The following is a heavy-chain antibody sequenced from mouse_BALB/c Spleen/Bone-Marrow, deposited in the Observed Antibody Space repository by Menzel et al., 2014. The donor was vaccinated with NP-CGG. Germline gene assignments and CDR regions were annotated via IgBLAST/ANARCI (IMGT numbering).Heavy chain of an antibody. V-gene: IGHV5-17*02. CDR2: ISSGSSTI. Sequence: EVHLVESGGGLVQPGGSRKLSYAASGFTFSSFGMHWVRQAPEKGLEWVAYISSGSSTIYYADTVKGRFTISRDNPKNTLFLQMTSLRSEDTAMYYCARDRYDEYFDVWGAGTTVTVSS. CDR3: ARDRYDEYFDV. J-gene: IGHJ1*01. CDR1: GFTFSSFG. D-gene: IGHD2-14*01.